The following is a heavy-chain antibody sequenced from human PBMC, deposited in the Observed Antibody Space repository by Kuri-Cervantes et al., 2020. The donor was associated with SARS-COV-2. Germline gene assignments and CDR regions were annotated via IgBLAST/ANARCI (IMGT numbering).Heavy chain of an antibody. D-gene: IGHD3-10*01. Sequence: GESLKISCAASGFTVSSNYMSWVRQAPGKGLEWVGFIRSKAYGGTTEYAASVKGRFTISRDDSKSIAYLQMNSLKTEDTAVYYCTREYGSGSYYMYYYYYMDVWGKGTTVTVSS. CDR3: TREYGSGSYYMYYYYYMDV. J-gene: IGHJ6*03. CDR1: GFTVSSNY. V-gene: IGHV3-49*04. CDR2: IRSKAYGGTT.